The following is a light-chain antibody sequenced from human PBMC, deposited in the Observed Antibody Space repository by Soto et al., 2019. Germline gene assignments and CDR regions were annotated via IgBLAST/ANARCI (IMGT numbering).Light chain of an antibody. CDR2: GAS. Sequence: EIVLTQSPGTLYLSPGERATLSCRTSQSVSSSYIAWYQQRPGQAPRLLIYGASKRATDIPDTFSGSGSGTDFTLTISRLEPEDFAVYYCQHYGSSPPLTFGGGTKVEIK. J-gene: IGKJ4*01. V-gene: IGKV3-20*01. CDR3: QHYGSSPPLT. CDR1: QSVSSSY.